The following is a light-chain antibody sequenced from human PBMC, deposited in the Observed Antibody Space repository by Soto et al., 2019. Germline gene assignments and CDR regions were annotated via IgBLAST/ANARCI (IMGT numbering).Light chain of an antibody. CDR1: QGIRNY. CDR2: AAS. V-gene: IGKV1-27*01. J-gene: IGKJ4*01. CDR3: QKYNSAPLT. Sequence: DIQMTQSPSSLSASVGDRVTITCRASQGIRNYLAWYHQKPGKVPKLLIYAASTLQSGVPSRFSGSGSGTDFTLTSSSLQPEDVATYYCQKYNSAPLTFGGGNKVEIK.